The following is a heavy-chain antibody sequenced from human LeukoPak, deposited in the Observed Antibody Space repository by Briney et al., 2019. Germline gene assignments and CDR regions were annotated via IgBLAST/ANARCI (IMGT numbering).Heavy chain of an antibody. CDR1: GFTFSSYS. CDR3: ARALVSGLTYYYDSSGYAFGY. V-gene: IGHV3-21*01. CDR2: ISSSSSYI. J-gene: IGHJ4*02. D-gene: IGHD3-22*01. Sequence: GGSLRLSCAASGFTFSSYSMNWVRQAPGNGLEWASSISSSSSYIYYADSVKGRFTISRDNAKNSLYLQMNSLRAEDTAVYYCARALVSGLTYYYDSSGYAFGYWGQGTLVTVSS.